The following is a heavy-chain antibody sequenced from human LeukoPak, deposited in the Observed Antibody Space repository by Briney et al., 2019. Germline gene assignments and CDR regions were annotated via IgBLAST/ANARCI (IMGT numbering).Heavy chain of an antibody. CDR2: INPNSGGT. V-gene: IGHV1-2*06. Sequence: GASVKVSCKASGYTFTGYYMHWVRQAPGQGLEWMGRINPNSGGTNYAQKFQGRVTMTRDTSISTAYMELSRLRSDDTAVYYCARTVAGDNGAFDIWGQGTMVTVSS. J-gene: IGHJ3*02. D-gene: IGHD6-19*01. CDR3: ARTVAGDNGAFDI. CDR1: GYTFTGYY.